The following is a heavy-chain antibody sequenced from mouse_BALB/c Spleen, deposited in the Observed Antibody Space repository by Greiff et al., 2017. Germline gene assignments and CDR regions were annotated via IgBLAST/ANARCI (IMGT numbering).Heavy chain of an antibody. CDR3: ASPLGYGYAL. D-gene: IGHD2-2*01. Sequence: QVQLQQSAAELARPGASVKMSCKASGYTFTSYTMHWVKQRPGQGLEWIGYINPSSGYTEYNQKFKDKTTLTADKSSSTAYMQLSSLTSEDSAVYYCASPLGYGYALWGQGTLVTVSA. CDR1: GYTFTSYT. J-gene: IGHJ3*01. CDR2: INPSSGYT. V-gene: IGHV1-4*02.